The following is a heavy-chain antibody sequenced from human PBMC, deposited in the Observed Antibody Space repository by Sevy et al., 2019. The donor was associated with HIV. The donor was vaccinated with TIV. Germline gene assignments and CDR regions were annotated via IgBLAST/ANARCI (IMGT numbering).Heavy chain of an antibody. D-gene: IGHD3-10*01. CDR1: GFTFGSYA. CDR2: IGGSGGST. J-gene: IGHJ4*02. V-gene: IGHV3-23*01. CDR3: AEYMVRGLILTPLDY. Sequence: GGSLRLSCAASGFTFGSYAMSWVRQGPGEGLEWVSTIGGSGGSTYYADSVKGRFTISRDNSKNTLYLQMSSLRAEDTAVYYCAEYMVRGLILTPLDYWGQGTLVTVSS.